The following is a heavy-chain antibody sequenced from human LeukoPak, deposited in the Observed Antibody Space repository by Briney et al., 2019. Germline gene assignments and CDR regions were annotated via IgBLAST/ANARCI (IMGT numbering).Heavy chain of an antibody. CDR2: IYYTGST. Sequence: PSETLSLTCTVSGGSISSSSYYWGWIRQPPGKGLEWIGSIYYTGSTYYNPSLSSRVTMSVDTSKNQFSLKLSSVTAADTAVYYCAREKCSGGSCYSGYYYYYYMDVWGKGTTVTVSS. D-gene: IGHD2-15*01. CDR3: AREKCSGGSCYSGYYYYYYMDV. J-gene: IGHJ6*03. CDR1: GGSISSSSYY. V-gene: IGHV4-39*01.